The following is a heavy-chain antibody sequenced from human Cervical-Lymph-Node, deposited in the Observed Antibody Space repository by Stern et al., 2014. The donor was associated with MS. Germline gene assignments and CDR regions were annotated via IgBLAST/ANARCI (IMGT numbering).Heavy chain of an antibody. CDR1: GFAFSSSW. Sequence: EVQLVESGGGIVQPGGSLRLSCAASGFAFSSSWMHWVRQVPGKGLEWVSRIDSNGGDITYADSVKGRFTISRDNTKNRLYLQMNSLRAEDTAVYYCVRVGDYDRSGYYEYFRYWGQGTLVTVSS. D-gene: IGHD3-22*01. CDR2: IDSNGGDI. J-gene: IGHJ1*01. CDR3: VRVGDYDRSGYYEYFRY. V-gene: IGHV3-74*02.